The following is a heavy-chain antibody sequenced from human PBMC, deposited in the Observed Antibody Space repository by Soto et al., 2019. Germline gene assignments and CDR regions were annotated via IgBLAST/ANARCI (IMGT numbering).Heavy chain of an antibody. J-gene: IGHJ4*02. V-gene: IGHV4-39*01. D-gene: IGHD3-22*01. CDR3: AGLYPYESSGYHLDY. CDR2: IYYLGNT. CDR1: GGNIVDPSCC. Sequence: TCTVFGGNIVDPSCCWAWINKPPGKGLEWVGSIYYLGNTYYNPSLGSRVTISVDTSKNQFSLKLSSVTAADTAVFYCAGLYPYESSGYHLDYWSQGTLVTVSS.